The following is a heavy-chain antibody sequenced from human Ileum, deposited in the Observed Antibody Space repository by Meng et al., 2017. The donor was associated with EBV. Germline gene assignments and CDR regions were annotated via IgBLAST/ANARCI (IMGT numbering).Heavy chain of an antibody. V-gene: IGHV4-30-4*01. D-gene: IGHD2-21*01. CDR3: ASFDHIPRRNYFDY. Sequence: QVQLQESGPGLVEPSQSLSLTCTVSGGSMSSGNYYWSWIRQPPGKGLEWIGYIHHSGSAYYNPSLKSRVSISVDTPKNQFSLNLNSMTAADTAVYYCASFDHIPRRNYFDYWGQGTLGTVSS. J-gene: IGHJ4*02. CDR2: IHHSGSA. CDR1: GGSMSSGNYY.